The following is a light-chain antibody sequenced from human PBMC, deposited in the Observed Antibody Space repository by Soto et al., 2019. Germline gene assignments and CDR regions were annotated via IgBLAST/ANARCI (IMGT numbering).Light chain of an antibody. CDR3: QQYGYSFRA. J-gene: IGKJ1*01. V-gene: IGKV3-20*01. CDR1: QSVSSSY. Sequence: EILLTQSPGTLSLSPGERATLSCRASQSVSSSYLSWYQLKPGQAPRLLIYGASSRATGIPDRFSVSGSGTDFTLIISRLEPEDFAVYYCQQYGYSFRAFGQGTKVEL. CDR2: GAS.